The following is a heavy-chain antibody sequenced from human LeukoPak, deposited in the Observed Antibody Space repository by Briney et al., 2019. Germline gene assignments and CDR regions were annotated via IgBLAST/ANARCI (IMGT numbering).Heavy chain of an antibody. J-gene: IGHJ5*02. V-gene: IGHV1-18*01. CDR2: INPYYGNT. CDR1: GYTFNSYG. D-gene: IGHD2-2*02. CDR3: ARRGLTNEDTYCNSTGCYIASGDWFDP. Sequence: ASVKVSCKTSGYTFNSYGISWVRQAPGQGLAWMGWINPYYGNTNYAQNLQGRVTMTTDTSTSTAYMELRSLRSDDTAVYYCARRGLTNEDTYCNSTGCYIASGDWFDPWGQGTLVTVSS.